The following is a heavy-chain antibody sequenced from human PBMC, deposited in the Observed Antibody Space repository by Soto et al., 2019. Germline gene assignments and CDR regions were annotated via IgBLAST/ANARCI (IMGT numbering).Heavy chain of an antibody. CDR1: GFTFSSYS. CDR2: ISSSSSTI. J-gene: IGHJ4*02. Sequence: GGSLRLSCAASGFTFSSYSMNWVRQAPGKGLEWVSYISSSSSTIYYADSVKGRFTISRDNAKNSLYLQMNSLRDEDTAVYYCARDPRDSSGWYVTHDYWGQGTLVTVSS. V-gene: IGHV3-48*02. CDR3: ARDPRDSSGWYVTHDY. D-gene: IGHD6-19*01.